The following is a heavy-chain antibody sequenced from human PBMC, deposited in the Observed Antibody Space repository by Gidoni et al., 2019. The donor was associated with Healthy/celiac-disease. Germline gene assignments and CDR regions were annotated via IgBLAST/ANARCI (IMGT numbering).Heavy chain of an antibody. CDR2: IYYSGST. CDR3: ARVFDYDSSGLRGWGPREDY. Sequence: QLQLQESGPGLVKPSETLSLTCTVSGGSISSSSYYWGWIRQPPGKGLEWIGSIYYSGSTYYNPSLKSRFTISVDTSKNQFSLKLSSVTAADTAVYYCARVFDYDSSGLRGWGPREDYWGQGTLVTVSS. V-gene: IGHV4-39*01. D-gene: IGHD3-22*01. CDR1: GGSISSSSYY. J-gene: IGHJ4*02.